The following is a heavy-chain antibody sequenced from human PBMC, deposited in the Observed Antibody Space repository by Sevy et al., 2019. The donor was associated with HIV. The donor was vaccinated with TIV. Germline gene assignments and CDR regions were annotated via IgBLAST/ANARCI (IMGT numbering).Heavy chain of an antibody. J-gene: IGHJ4*02. CDR2: ISGYDGKT. CDR1: GYTFTSYG. Sequence: ASVKVSCRASGYTFTSYGISWVRQAPGKGLEWLGWISGYDGKTNYEQKVQGRVTMNTDTLTTTAYMELRGLGIDDTAVYYCARGRRVDDSSFGRADFWAQGTLVTVSS. V-gene: IGHV1-18*01. CDR3: ARGRRVDDSSFGRADF. D-gene: IGHD3-22*01.